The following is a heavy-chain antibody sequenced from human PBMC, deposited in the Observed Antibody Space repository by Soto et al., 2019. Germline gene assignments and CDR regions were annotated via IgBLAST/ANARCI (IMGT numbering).Heavy chain of an antibody. V-gene: IGHV3-23*01. J-gene: IGHJ4*02. CDR3: AKDRRAGGNSAFYFDF. CDR1: GFNFSNYA. CDR2: ISATGGGT. D-gene: IGHD3-16*01. Sequence: GGSLRLSXAASGFNFSNYAMSWVRQAPGKGLEWVSLISATGGGTYYADSVKGRFTISRDNSHNTLYLQVHSLTAEDTAVYYCAKDRRAGGNSAFYFDFWGQGAQVTVSS.